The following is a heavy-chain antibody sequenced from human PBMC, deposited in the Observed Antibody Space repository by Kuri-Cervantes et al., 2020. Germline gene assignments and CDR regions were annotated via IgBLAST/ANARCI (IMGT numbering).Heavy chain of an antibody. V-gene: IGHV1-18*01. J-gene: IGHJ4*02. D-gene: IGHD3-22*01. CDR3: ARDGSSGYYYFDY. CDR1: GYTFTSYG. CDR2: ISAYNGNT. Sequence: ASVKVSSKASGYTFTSYGISWVRQAPGQGLEWMGWISAYNGNTNYAQKLQGRVTMTTDTSTSTVYMELSSLRSEDTAVYYCARDGSSGYYYFDYWGQGTLVTVSS.